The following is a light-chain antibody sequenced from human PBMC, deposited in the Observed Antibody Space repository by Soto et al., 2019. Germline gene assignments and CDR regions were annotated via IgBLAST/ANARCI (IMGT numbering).Light chain of an antibody. Sequence: QSVLAQPASVSGSPGQPITISCTGTSSDVGSFDSVAWYQHNPGKAPKLMIYDVSNRPSGVSSRFPGSKSGSTASLSISGLQTEDEANYYCSSFTTSSTLVFGTGTKVTVL. V-gene: IGLV2-14*01. CDR3: SSFTTSSTLV. J-gene: IGLJ1*01. CDR1: SSDVGSFDS. CDR2: DVS.